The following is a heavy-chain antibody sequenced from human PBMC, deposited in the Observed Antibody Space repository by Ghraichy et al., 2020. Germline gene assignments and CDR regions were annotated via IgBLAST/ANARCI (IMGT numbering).Heavy chain of an antibody. D-gene: IGHD6-13*01. CDR2: IYYSGST. CDR1: GGSISSSSYY. J-gene: IGHJ5*02. V-gene: IGHV4-39*01. Sequence: SETLSLTCTVSGGSISSSSYYWGWIRQSPGKGLEWIGSIYYSGSTYYNPSLKSRVTISVDTSKNQFSLKLSSVTAADTAVYYCARLYSSSWYFAGGAFDPWGQGTLVTVSS. CDR3: ARLYSSSWYFAGGAFDP.